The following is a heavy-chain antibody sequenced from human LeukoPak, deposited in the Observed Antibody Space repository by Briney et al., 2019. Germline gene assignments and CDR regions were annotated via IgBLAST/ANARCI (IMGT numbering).Heavy chain of an antibody. V-gene: IGHV4-59*01. D-gene: IGHD5-24*01. Sequence: SETLSLTCTVSGGSISSYYWSWIRQPPGKGLEWIGYIYYSGSTNYNPSLKSRVTISVDTSKNQFSLKLSSVTAADTAVYYCAREGDGYDYFQHWGQGTLVTVSS. CDR2: IYYSGST. CDR3: AREGDGYDYFQH. J-gene: IGHJ1*01. CDR1: GGSISSYY.